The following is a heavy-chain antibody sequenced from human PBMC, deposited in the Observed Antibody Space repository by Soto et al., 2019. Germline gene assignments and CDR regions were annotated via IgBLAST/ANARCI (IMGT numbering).Heavy chain of an antibody. D-gene: IGHD6-13*01. CDR1: GGSFTSNNW. CDR3: ARQGGSSWSHNWFDP. CDR2: IYRTGST. J-gene: IGHJ5*02. Sequence: SETLSLTCAVSGGSFTSNNWWTWVRQPPGQGLEWIGEIYRTGSTNYSPSFQGQVTISVDKSISTAYLQWSSLKASGTAMYYCARQGGSSWSHNWFDPWGQGTLVTGSS. V-gene: IGHV4-4*02.